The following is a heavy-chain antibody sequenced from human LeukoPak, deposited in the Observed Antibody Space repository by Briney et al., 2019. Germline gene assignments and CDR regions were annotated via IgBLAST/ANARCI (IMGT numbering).Heavy chain of an antibody. J-gene: IGHJ4*02. CDR2: ISGSGGST. D-gene: IGHD1-26*01. CDR3: ARAEGAGADSDY. CDR1: GFTFSTYV. V-gene: IGHV3-23*01. Sequence: GGSLRLSCAASGFTFSTYVVNWVRQAPGKGLEWVSTISGSGGSTYYADSVKGRFTISRDNSKNTLYLQMNSLRAEDTAVYYCARAEGAGADSDYWGQGTLVTVSS.